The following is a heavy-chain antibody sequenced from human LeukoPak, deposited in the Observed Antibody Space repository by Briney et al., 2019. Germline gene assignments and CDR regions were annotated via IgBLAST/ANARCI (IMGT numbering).Heavy chain of an antibody. Sequence: PGGSLRLSCAASGFTFSSYSMNWVRQAPGKGLEWVSSISSSSSYIYYADSVKGRLTISRDNAKNSLYLQMNSLRAEDTAVYYCARGPLGDYYYGMDVWGQGTTVTVSS. CDR2: ISSSSSYI. CDR3: ARGPLGDYYYGMDV. CDR1: GFTFSSYS. J-gene: IGHJ6*02. V-gene: IGHV3-21*01.